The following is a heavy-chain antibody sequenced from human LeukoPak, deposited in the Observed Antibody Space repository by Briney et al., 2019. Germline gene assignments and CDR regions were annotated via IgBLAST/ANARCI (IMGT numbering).Heavy chain of an antibody. CDR1: GGSISSYY. J-gene: IGHJ2*01. CDR3: ARQGGGFWYFDL. Sequence: TSETPSLTCTVSGGSISSYYWSWIRQPSGKGLEWSGYIYYSGRTNYNPSLKSRVTISVDTSKNQFSLKLSSVTAADTAVYYCARQGGGFWYFDLWGRGTLVTVSS. V-gene: IGHV4-59*08. D-gene: IGHD6-25*01. CDR2: IYYSGRT.